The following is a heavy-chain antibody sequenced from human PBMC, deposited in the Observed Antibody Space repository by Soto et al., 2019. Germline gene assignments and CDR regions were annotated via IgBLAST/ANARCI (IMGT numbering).Heavy chain of an antibody. CDR1: GGSISSGGYY. CDR3: ARLHKTHYYDSSGYPDY. Sequence: GKTSETLSLTCTVSGGSISSGGYYWSWIRQHPGKGLEWIGYIYYSGSTYYNPSLKSRVTISVDTSKNQFSLKLSSVTAADTAVYYCARLHKTHYYDSSGYPDYWGQGTLVTVSS. D-gene: IGHD3-22*01. J-gene: IGHJ4*02. CDR2: IYYSGST. V-gene: IGHV4-31*03.